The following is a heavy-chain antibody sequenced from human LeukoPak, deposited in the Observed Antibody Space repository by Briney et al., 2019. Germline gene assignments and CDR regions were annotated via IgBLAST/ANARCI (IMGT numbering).Heavy chain of an antibody. D-gene: IGHD3-3*01. CDR3: ARSHQGRWELRFLEWFPNNWFDP. Sequence: ASVKVSCKASGYTFTSYGISWVRQAPGQGPEWMGWISAYNGNTNYAQKLQGRVTMTTDTSTSTVYMELSSLRSEDTAVYYCARSHQGRWELRFLEWFPNNWFDPWGQGTLVTVSS. V-gene: IGHV1-18*01. J-gene: IGHJ5*02. CDR2: ISAYNGNT. CDR1: GYTFTSYG.